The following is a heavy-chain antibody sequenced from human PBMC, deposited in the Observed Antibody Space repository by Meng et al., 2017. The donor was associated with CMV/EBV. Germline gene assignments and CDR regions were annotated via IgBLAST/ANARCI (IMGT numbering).Heavy chain of an antibody. CDR1: GFTFSSYA. Sequence: GESLKISCAASGFTFSSYAMSRVRQAPGKGLEWVSAISGSGGSTYYADSVKGRFTISRDNSKNTLYLQMNSLRAEDTAVYYCAKDGLRGRYSGSYYYFDYWGQGTLVTVSS. J-gene: IGHJ4*02. CDR3: AKDGLRGRYSGSYYYFDY. D-gene: IGHD1-26*01. V-gene: IGHV3-23*01. CDR2: ISGSGGST.